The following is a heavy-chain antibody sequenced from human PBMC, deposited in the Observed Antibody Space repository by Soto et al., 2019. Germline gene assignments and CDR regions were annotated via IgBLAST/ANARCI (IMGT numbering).Heavy chain of an antibody. D-gene: IGHD3-22*01. J-gene: IGHJ4*02. CDR3: ARDLSRYDHSSGYYYFDY. Sequence: EASVKVSCKASGYTFTSYYLHWVRQAPGQGLEWMGIINPSGGSTRYAQKFQGRVTMTRDTSTSTVYMELSSLRSEDTAVYYCARDLSRYDHSSGYYYFDYCGQGPLVTVSS. CDR2: INPSGGST. CDR1: GYTFTSYY. V-gene: IGHV1-46*01.